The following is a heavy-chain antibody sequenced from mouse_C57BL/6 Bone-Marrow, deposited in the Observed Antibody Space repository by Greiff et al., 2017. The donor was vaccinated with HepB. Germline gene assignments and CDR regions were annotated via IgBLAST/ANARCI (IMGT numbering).Heavy chain of an antibody. D-gene: IGHD2-2*01. J-gene: IGHJ1*03. Sequence: EVKLVESGAELVRPGASVKLSCTASGFNIKDDYMHWVKQRPEQGLEWIGWIDPENGDTEYASKFQGKATITADTSSNTAYLQLSSLTSEDTAVYYCTTAYGYDEDWYFDVWGTGTTVTVSS. V-gene: IGHV14-4*01. CDR1: GFNIKDDY. CDR3: TTAYGYDEDWYFDV. CDR2: IDPENGDT.